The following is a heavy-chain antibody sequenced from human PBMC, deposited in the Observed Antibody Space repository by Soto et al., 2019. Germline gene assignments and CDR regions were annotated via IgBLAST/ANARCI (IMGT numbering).Heavy chain of an antibody. Sequence: QVQLEQSGAEVKKPGDSMKVSCKASGYTFTTYGISWVRQAPGQGLEWMGWINGYNGNTDYPQKLQGRVTKTTDTATSTAYMALRSLRSDDTTVYYGAREGSAPYYDYGMDVWGQGTTVTVSS. CDR1: GYTFTTYG. CDR2: INGYNGNT. J-gene: IGHJ6*02. V-gene: IGHV1-18*01. D-gene: IGHD6-19*01. CDR3: AREGSAPYYDYGMDV.